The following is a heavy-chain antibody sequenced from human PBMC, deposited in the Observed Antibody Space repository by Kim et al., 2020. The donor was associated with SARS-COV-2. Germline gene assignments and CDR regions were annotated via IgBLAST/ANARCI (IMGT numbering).Heavy chain of an antibody. Sequence: SPTLSLTCAISGDSVSSSSAAWNWVRQSPSRGLEWLGRTFYRSKWYNEYALSVKSRITINPDTSKNQFSLQLNSVSPEDTAVYYCAREDYGGDSRGFDYWGQGTLVTVSS. CDR1: GDSVSSSSAA. V-gene: IGHV6-1*01. D-gene: IGHD2-21*02. J-gene: IGHJ4*02. CDR2: TFYRSKWYN. CDR3: AREDYGGDSRGFDY.